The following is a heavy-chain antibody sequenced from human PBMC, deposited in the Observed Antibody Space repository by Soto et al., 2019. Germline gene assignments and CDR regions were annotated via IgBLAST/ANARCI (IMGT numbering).Heavy chain of an antibody. D-gene: IGHD5-18*01. CDR3: ARNPRYSFPTSDDLDS. CDR1: GGTFSTYT. Sequence: ASVKVSSKPSGGTFSTYTFGWVRQPPGQGLEWMGSITPIYPTTNYAEKFQGRLTVTADGSTNTAYTELNSLTSEDTAVYYCARNPRYSFPTSDDLDSWGQGTLVTVAS. CDR2: ITPIYPTT. V-gene: IGHV1-69*13. J-gene: IGHJ4*02.